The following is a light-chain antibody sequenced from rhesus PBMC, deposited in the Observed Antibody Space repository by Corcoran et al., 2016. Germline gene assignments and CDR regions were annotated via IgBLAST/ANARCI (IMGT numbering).Light chain of an antibody. J-gene: IGKJ3*01. V-gene: IGKV1-36*02. Sequence: DIHMTQSPSSLSASVGDRVPITCRASQGISDYLSWYQQKPGKAPKRLIYAASSLESGAPSRFSGSVSANDFTITISSLQPQDVAAYYCLQGYSTPFTFGPGTKLDIK. CDR3: LQGYSTPFT. CDR1: QGISDY. CDR2: AAS.